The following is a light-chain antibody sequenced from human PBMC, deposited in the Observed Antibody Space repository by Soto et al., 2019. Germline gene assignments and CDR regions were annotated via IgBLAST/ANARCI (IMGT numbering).Light chain of an antibody. CDR1: QSLLSSRDNKNY. Sequence: DIVMTQSPDSLPVSLGERATINCRSSQSLLSSRDNKNYFAWYQEKPGQPPKLLISWASIRESGVPDRISGSGSGTDFTLNISSLQAEDVAVYYCQQYYGDPLTFGGGTKVEIK. CDR2: WAS. CDR3: QQYYGDPLT. V-gene: IGKV4-1*01. J-gene: IGKJ4*01.